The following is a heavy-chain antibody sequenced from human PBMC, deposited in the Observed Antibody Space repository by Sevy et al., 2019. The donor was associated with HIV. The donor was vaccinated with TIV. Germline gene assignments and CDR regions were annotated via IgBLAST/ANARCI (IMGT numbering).Heavy chain of an antibody. CDR3: ARHDFSNYGAFDF. CDR2: ISDSGTTI. V-gene: IGHV3-11*01. CDR1: GFTFSDYY. J-gene: IGHJ4*02. Sequence: GGSLRLSCVASGFTFSDYYMSWMRQAPGKGLEWLSYISDSGTTIDYADSVRGRLTTSRDNAKNSLFLQMDSLRADDTALYHCARHDFSNYGAFDFWGQGTLVTVSS. D-gene: IGHD4-4*01.